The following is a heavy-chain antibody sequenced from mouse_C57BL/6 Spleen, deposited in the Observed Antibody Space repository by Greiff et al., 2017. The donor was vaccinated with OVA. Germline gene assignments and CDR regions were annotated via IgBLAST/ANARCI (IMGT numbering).Heavy chain of an antibody. D-gene: IGHD1-1*01. CDR3: ARAATVDYAMDY. J-gene: IGHJ4*01. Sequence: QVQLQQPGAELVRPGSSVKLSCKASGYTFTSYWMDWVKQRPGQGLEWIGNIYPSDSETHYNQKFKDKATLTVDKSSSTAYMQLSSLTSEDSAVYDCARAATVDYAMDYWGQGTSVTVSS. CDR1: GYTFTSYW. V-gene: IGHV1-61*01. CDR2: IYPSDSET.